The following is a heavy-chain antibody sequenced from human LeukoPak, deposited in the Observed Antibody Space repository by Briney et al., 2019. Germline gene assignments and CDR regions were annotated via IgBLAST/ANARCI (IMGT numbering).Heavy chain of an antibody. CDR1: GGSISSSSYY. J-gene: IGHJ5*02. V-gene: IGHV4-39*01. D-gene: IGHD6-19*01. CDR2: IYYSGST. Sequence: SETLSLTCTVSGGSISSSSYYWGWIRQPPGKGLEWIGSIYYSGSTYYNPSLKSRITISVDTSKNQFSLKLSSVAAADTAVYYCASTSQWLVHWFDPWGQGTLVTVSS. CDR3: ASTSQWLVHWFDP.